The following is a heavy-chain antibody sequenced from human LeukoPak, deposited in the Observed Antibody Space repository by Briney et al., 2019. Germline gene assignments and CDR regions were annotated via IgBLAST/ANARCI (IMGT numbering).Heavy chain of an antibody. CDR2: ISWNSGSI. Sequence: GGSLRLSCAASGFTFDDYAMHWVRQAPGKGLEWVSGISWNSGSIGYADSVKGRFTISRDNAKNSLYLQMNSLRAEDRALYYCAKDFFSTVVTVDYWGQGTLVTVSS. J-gene: IGHJ4*02. D-gene: IGHD4-23*01. CDR1: GFTFDDYA. CDR3: AKDFFSTVVTVDY. V-gene: IGHV3-9*01.